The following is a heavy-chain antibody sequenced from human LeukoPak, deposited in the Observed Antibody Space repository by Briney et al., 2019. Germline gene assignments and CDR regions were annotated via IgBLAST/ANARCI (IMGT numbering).Heavy chain of an antibody. CDR3: ARTLLSVTLDAFDI. CDR1: GFTFSSYG. Sequence: GGSLRLSCTASGFTFSSYGMSWVRQAPGKGLEWVSSISSSSSYIYYADSVKGRSTISRDNAKNSLYLQMNSLRAEDTAVYYCARTLLSVTLDAFDIWGQGTMVTVSS. V-gene: IGHV3-21*01. J-gene: IGHJ3*02. CDR2: ISSSSSYI. D-gene: IGHD2-15*01.